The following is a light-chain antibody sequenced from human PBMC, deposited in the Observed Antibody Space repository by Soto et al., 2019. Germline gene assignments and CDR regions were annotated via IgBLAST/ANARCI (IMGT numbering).Light chain of an antibody. CDR2: SNN. J-gene: IGLJ3*02. V-gene: IGLV1-44*01. CDR3: AAGDDSLNGWV. Sequence: QSVLTQPPSASGTPGQRVTIYCSGSSSNIGSNTVNWYQQLPGTAPKLLIYSNNQRPSGVPDRFSGSKSGTSASLAISGLQSEDEADYYCAAGDDSLNGWVFGGGTKLTVL. CDR1: SSNIGSNT.